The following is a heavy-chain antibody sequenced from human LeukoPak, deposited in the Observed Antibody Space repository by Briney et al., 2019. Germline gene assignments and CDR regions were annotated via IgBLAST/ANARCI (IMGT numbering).Heavy chain of an antibody. CDR3: AKGPYDFWSGYPPLAYYFDY. D-gene: IGHD3-3*01. J-gene: IGHJ4*02. CDR1: GFTIDDYT. V-gene: IGHV3-43*01. Sequence: QAGGSLRLSCAASGFTIDDYTMHWVRQAPGKGLEWVSLISWDGGSTYYADSVKGRFTISRDNSKNSLYLQMNSLRTEDTALYYCAKGPYDFWSGYPPLAYYFDYWGQGTLVTVSS. CDR2: ISWDGGST.